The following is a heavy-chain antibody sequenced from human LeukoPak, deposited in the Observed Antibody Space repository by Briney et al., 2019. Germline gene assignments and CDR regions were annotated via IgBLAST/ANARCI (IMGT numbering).Heavy chain of an antibody. CDR2: IYHSGST. V-gene: IGHV4-30-2*01. J-gene: IGHJ4*02. CDR3: ARSNYYDSSGSYFDY. D-gene: IGHD3-22*01. Sequence: SETLSLTCAVSGGSISSGGYSWSWIRQPPGKGLEWIGYIYHSGSTYYNPSLKSRVTISVDRSKNQFSLKLCSMTAADTAVYYCARSNYYDSSGSYFDYWGQGTLVTVSS. CDR1: GGSISSGGYS.